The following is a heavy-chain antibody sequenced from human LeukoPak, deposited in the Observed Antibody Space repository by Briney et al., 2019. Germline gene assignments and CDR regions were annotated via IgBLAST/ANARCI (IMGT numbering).Heavy chain of an antibody. J-gene: IGHJ3*02. CDR3: ARGYGRDAFDI. CDR2: TRNKANSYTT. D-gene: IGHD3-16*01. V-gene: IGHV3-72*01. Sequence: GGSLRLFCAASGFTISDHYMDWVRQAPGKGLEWVGRTRNKANSYTTEYAASVKGRFTISRDDSKNSLYLQMNSLKTEDTAVYYCARGYGRDAFDIWGQGTMVTVSS. CDR1: GFTISDHY.